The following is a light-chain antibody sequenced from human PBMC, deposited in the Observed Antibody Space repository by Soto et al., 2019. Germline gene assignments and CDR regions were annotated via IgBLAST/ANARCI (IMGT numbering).Light chain of an antibody. CDR3: QQYGNSPLT. V-gene: IGKV3-20*01. J-gene: IGKJ4*01. CDR1: QSVSSSY. CDR2: DAS. Sequence: EIVLTQSPGTLSLSPGERATLSCRASQSVSSSYLAWYQQKPGQAPRLLIYDASSRATGIPDRFSGSGSVTDFTLTISRPEPEDFAVYYCQQYGNSPLTVGGGTKVEIK.